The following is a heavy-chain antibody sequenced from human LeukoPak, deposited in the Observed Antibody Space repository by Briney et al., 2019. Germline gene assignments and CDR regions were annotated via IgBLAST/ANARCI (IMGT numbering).Heavy chain of an antibody. D-gene: IGHD2-21*01. V-gene: IGHV3-30*02. CDR3: ARGGTVIKALDF. CDR1: GFSFNNYG. CDR2: IRYDTSNE. J-gene: IGHJ4*02. Sequence: GGSLRPSCGASGFSFNNYGMHWVRQAPGKGPEWLTFIRYDTSNEYYAVSVKGRFTISRDNSKNTLYLEMNSLRPQDTAVYYCARGGTVIKALDFWGQGILVAVSS.